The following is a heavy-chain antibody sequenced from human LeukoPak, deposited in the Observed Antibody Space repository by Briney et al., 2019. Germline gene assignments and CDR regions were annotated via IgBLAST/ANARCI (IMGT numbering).Heavy chain of an antibody. CDR1: GFTFSSYA. CDR3: ARDRAGDFSDY. V-gene: IGHV3-23*01. D-gene: IGHD7-27*01. J-gene: IGHJ4*02. Sequence: GGSLRLSCAASGFTFSSYAMSWVRQAPGKGLEWVSAISGSGGSTYYADSVKGRFTISRDNSKNTLYLQMNSLRGEDTAVYYCARDRAGDFSDYWGQGTLVTVSS. CDR2: ISGSGGST.